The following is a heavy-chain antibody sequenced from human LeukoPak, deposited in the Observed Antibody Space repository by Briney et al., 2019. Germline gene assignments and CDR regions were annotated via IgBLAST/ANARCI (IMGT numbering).Heavy chain of an antibody. J-gene: IGHJ4*02. CDR1: GFTFSSYS. D-gene: IGHD1-26*01. CDR2: ISSSSSTI. V-gene: IGHV3-48*04. CDR3: ARDTIVGATGTDY. Sequence: GGSLRLSCAASGFTFSSYSMNWVRQAPGKGLEWVSYISSSSSTIYYADSVKGRFTISRDNAKNSLYLQMNSLRAEDTAVNYCARDTIVGATGTDYWGQGTLVTVSS.